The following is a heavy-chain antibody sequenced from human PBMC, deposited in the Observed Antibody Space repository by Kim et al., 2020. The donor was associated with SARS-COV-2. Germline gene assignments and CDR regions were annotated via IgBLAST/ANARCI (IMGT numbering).Heavy chain of an antibody. Sequence: YAQGFTGRFVFSLDTSVSTAYLQISSLKAEDTAVYYCAREDTAMVEAFDIWGQGTMVTVSS. J-gene: IGHJ3*02. D-gene: IGHD5-18*01. CDR3: AREDTAMVEAFDI. V-gene: IGHV7-4-1*02.